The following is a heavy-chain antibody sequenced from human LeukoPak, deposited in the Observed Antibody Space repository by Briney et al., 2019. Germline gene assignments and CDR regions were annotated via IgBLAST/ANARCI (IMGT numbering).Heavy chain of an antibody. CDR1: GFTFDDYG. Sequence: RAGGSLRLSCAASGFTFDDYGMSWVRQAPGKGLEWVSGINWNGGSTGYADSVKGRFTISRDNAKNSLYLQMNSLRAEDTALYHCARSLPFGRVPAAPSWFDPWGQGTLVTVSS. J-gene: IGHJ5*02. CDR3: ARSLPFGRVPAAPSWFDP. D-gene: IGHD2-2*01. V-gene: IGHV3-20*01. CDR2: INWNGGST.